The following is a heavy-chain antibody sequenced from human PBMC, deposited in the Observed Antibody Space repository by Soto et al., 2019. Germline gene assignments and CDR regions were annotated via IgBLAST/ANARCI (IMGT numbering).Heavy chain of an antibody. D-gene: IGHD6-19*01. J-gene: IGHJ4*02. CDR1: GFTFSSYW. CDR2: INSDGSST. V-gene: IGHV3-74*01. Sequence: EVQLVESGGGLVQPGGSLRLSCAASGFTFSSYWMHWVRQAPGKGLVWVSRINSDGSSTSYADSVKGRFTISRDNAKNTLYLQMNSLRAEDTAVYYCGGSGWYRGYDYWGQETLVTVSS. CDR3: GGSGWYRGYDY.